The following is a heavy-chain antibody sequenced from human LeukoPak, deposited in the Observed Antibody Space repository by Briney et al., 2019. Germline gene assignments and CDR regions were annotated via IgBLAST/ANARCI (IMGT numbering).Heavy chain of an antibody. Sequence: SETLSLTCGVYDGSFSSYYWSWIRQPPGKGLEWIGEINHSGSTNYNPSLKSRLTISVDTSKNQFSLKLSSVTAADTAVYYCARSLQGSGSYYTLRLTHFDYWGQGTLVTVSS. J-gene: IGHJ4*02. CDR1: DGSFSSYY. CDR3: ARSLQGSGSYYTLRLTHFDY. CDR2: INHSGST. V-gene: IGHV4-34*01. D-gene: IGHD3-10*01.